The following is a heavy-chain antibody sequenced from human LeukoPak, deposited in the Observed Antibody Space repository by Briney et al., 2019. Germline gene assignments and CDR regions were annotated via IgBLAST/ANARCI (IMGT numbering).Heavy chain of an antibody. D-gene: IGHD2-15*01. Sequence: PSETLSLTCTVSGGSITSSSYYWGWIRQPPGKGLEWIGYIYYSGSTNYNPSLKSRVTISVDTSKNQFSLKLSSVTAADTAVYYCARDHPYCSGGSCYLYYFDYWGQGTLVTVSS. CDR3: ARDHPYCSGGSCYLYYFDY. V-gene: IGHV4-61*01. J-gene: IGHJ4*02. CDR1: GGSITSSSYY. CDR2: IYYSGST.